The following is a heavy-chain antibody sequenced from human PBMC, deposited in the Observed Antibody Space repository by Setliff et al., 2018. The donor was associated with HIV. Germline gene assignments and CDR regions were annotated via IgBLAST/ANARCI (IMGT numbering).Heavy chain of an antibody. J-gene: IGHJ6*03. CDR2: ISYDGSRI. CDR3: HCFMAG. CDR1: GFTFSFYS. V-gene: IGHV3-30*03. Sequence: GGSLRLSCAASGFTFSFYSMNWVRLAPGKGLEWVSVISYDGSRIYYVDSVKGRFTISRDNSKNTLYLQLNSLRGEDTAVYYCHCFMAGWGKGTTVTSP.